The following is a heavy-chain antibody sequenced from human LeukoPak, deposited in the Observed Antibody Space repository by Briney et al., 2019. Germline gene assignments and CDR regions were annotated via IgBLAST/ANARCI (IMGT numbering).Heavy chain of an antibody. CDR2: IYYSGST. CDR1: GGSISSSTYY. V-gene: IGHV4-39*07. CDR3: ARDSVDYYASGVGGQGTVDY. J-gene: IGHJ4*02. D-gene: IGHD3-10*01. Sequence: SETLSLTCTVSGGSISSSTYYWGWIRQPPGKGLEWIGNIYYSGSTFDNPSLKSRVTISVDTSKNQISLKLTSMTAADTAVYYCARDSVDYYASGVGGQGTVDYWGQGTLVTVSS.